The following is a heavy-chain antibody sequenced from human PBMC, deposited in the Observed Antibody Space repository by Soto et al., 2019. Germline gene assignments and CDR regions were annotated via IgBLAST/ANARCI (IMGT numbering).Heavy chain of an antibody. J-gene: IGHJ4*02. CDR3: VRSGTSSGRFSDY. D-gene: IGHD2-15*01. Sequence: GESLKISCKGSGYTFTSYWIGWVRQMPGEGLEWMGVIYPSDSVIRYSPSFQGKVTISADKSITTAYLQWSSLKAADTAMYYCVRSGTSSGRFSDYWGQGTLVTVSS. CDR2: IYPSDSVI. CDR1: GYTFTSYW. V-gene: IGHV5-51*01.